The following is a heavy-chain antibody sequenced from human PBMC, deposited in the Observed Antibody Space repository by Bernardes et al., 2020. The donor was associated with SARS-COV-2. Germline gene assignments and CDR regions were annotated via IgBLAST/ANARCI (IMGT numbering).Heavy chain of an antibody. V-gene: IGHV3-23*01. CDR3: AKPGTDY. D-gene: IGHD1-1*01. Sequence: GALRLSCAASGFPFISFAMSWVRQVPGKGLEWVSVISGSGGRTNYADSVMGRFTISRDNSKNTLFLQMKRLRAEDTAVYYCAKPGTDYWGQGTLVTVSA. J-gene: IGHJ4*02. CDR2: ISGSGGRT. CDR1: GFPFISFA.